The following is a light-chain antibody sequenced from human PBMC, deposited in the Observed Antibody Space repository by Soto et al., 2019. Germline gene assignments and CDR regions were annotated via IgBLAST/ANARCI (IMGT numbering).Light chain of an antibody. V-gene: IGKV1-39*01. J-gene: IGKJ2*01. Sequence: DIQMTQSPSSLSASVGDRVTITCRASQSISSYLNWYQQKPGKAPNLLIYAASSLQGGVPSRFSGSGYGTDFTLTISSLQPEDFATYYCQQSYSTPPYTFGQGTKLEIK. CDR3: QQSYSTPPYT. CDR2: AAS. CDR1: QSISSY.